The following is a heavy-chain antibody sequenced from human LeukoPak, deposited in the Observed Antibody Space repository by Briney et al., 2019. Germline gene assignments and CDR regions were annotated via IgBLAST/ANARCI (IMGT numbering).Heavy chain of an antibody. D-gene: IGHD3-16*01. V-gene: IGHV3-30-3*01. CDR1: AVILYDFA. Sequence: GWSIRLSLASSAVILYDFALHWVRQAQANGLEWLTGKSYDDSKEDYTGSVQGRFTISRDNSKNTLFLQRNSLKIGDTCVYYCARGISAFALPDTRGQWVDIVRGGYGMDVWGQGTTVVVSS. CDR3: ARGISAFALPDTRGQWVDIVRGGYGMDV. CDR2: KSYDDSKE. J-gene: IGHJ6*02.